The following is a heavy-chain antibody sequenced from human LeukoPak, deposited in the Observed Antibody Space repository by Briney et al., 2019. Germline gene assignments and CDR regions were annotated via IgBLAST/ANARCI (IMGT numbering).Heavy chain of an antibody. CDR2: ISYDGANK. CDR3: ARSFDC. V-gene: IGHV3-30-3*01. J-gene: IGHJ4*02. CDR1: GFTFSSYA. Sequence: GGSLRLSCAASGFTFSSYAMHWVRQAPGKGLEWVAVISYDGANKYYADSVKGRFTISRDNSKNTLYLQMNSLRAEDTAMYYCARSFDCWGQGTLVTVSS.